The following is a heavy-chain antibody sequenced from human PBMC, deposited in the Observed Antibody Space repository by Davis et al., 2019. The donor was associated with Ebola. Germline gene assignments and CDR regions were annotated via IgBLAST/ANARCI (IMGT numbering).Heavy chain of an antibody. D-gene: IGHD2-2*01. CDR3: ARDEGYCSSTRCYYYYGMDV. CDR1: GFTFSSYA. Sequence: GGSLRLSCPASGFTFSSYAMSWVRQAPGKGLEWVSAISGSGGSTYYADSVKGRFTISRDNSKNTLYLQMNSLRAEDTAVYYCARDEGYCSSTRCYYYYGMDVWGQGTKVTVSS. CDR2: ISGSGGST. V-gene: IGHV3-23*01. J-gene: IGHJ6*02.